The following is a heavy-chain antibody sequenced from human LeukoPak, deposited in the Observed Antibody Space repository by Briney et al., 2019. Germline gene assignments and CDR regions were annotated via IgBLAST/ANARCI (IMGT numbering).Heavy chain of an antibody. CDR2: ISGSGGST. Sequence: GGSLRLSCAASGSTFSSYAMSWVRQAPGKGLEWVSAISGSGGSTYYADSVKGRFTISRDNSKNTLYLQMNSLRAGDTAVYYCAYIYCSSTSCYDPWGQGTLVTVSS. D-gene: IGHD2-2*01. J-gene: IGHJ5*02. V-gene: IGHV3-23*01. CDR1: GSTFSSYA. CDR3: AYIYCSSTSCYDP.